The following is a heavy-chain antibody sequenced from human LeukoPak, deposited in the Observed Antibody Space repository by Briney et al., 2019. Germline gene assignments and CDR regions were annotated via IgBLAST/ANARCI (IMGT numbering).Heavy chain of an antibody. CDR1: GFTFSSYN. CDR2: ISSSSDYI. V-gene: IGHV3-21*01. CDR3: ARGKTSQNIVTRKTYNWFDP. D-gene: IGHD2/OR15-2a*01. J-gene: IGHJ5*02. Sequence: KPGGSLRLSCAASGFTFSSYNMNWVRQAAGKGLKWVSSISSSSDYIYYADSVKGRFTISRDNAKNSLSLQMKGLRAEDTAVYYCARGKTSQNIVTRKTYNWFDPWGQGTLVTVSS.